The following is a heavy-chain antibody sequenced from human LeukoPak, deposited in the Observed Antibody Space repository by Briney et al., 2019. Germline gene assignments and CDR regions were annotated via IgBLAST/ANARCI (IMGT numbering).Heavy chain of an antibody. CDR3: ARAEGYCSGGSCYDYYGMDV. D-gene: IGHD2-15*01. CDR1: GGSISDYY. CDR2: VSHSGST. J-gene: IGHJ6*02. V-gene: IGHV4-59*12. Sequence: PSETLSLTCTVSGGSISDYYWSWIRQPPGKGLEWIGYVSHSGSTNYNPSLKSRVTISVDTSKNQFSLKLSSVTAADTAVYYCARAEGYCSGGSCYDYYGMDVWGQGTTVTVSS.